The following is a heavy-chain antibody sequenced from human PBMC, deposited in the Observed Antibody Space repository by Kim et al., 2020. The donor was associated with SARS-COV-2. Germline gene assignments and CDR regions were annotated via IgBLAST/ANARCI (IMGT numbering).Heavy chain of an antibody. J-gene: IGHJ4*02. V-gene: IGHV3-9*01. Sequence: GGSLRLSCAASGFTFDDYAMHWVRQAPGKGLEWVSGISWNSGSIGYADSVKGRFTISRDNAKNSLYLQMNSLRAEDTALYYCAKDPIPVLGYSSGFFDYWGQGTLVTVSS. CDR3: AKDPIPVLGYSSGFFDY. CDR2: ISWNSGSI. CDR1: GFTFDDYA. D-gene: IGHD6-19*01.